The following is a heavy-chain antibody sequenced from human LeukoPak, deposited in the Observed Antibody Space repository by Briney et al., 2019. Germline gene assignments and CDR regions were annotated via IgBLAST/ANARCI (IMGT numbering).Heavy chain of an antibody. D-gene: IGHD3-22*01. CDR2: IYYSGST. V-gene: IGHV4-30-4*01. CDR3: ARAHARDSSGYYFDY. Sequence: PSETLSLTCTVSGGSISSGDYYWRWIRQPPGKGLEWIGYIYYSGSTYYNPSLKSRVTISVDTSKNQFSLKLSSVTAADTAVYYCARAHARDSSGYYFDYWGQGTLVTVSS. J-gene: IGHJ4*02. CDR1: GGSISSGDYY.